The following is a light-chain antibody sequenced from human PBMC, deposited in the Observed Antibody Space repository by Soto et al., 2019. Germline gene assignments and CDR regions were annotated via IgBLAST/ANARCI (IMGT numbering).Light chain of an antibody. CDR3: QQSSSSPWT. Sequence: EIVLTQSPGTLSLSPGERATLSCRASQSLTNNYLAWYQQRPGQAPRLLLYGASSRATGVPDRFSGSESETDFTRTISRLEPHDFAVYYCQQSSSSPWTFGQGTKVEI. CDR2: GAS. J-gene: IGKJ1*01. V-gene: IGKV3-20*01. CDR1: QSLTNNY.